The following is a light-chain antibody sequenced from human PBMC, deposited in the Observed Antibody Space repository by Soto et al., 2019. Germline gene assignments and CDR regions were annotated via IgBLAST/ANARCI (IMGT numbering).Light chain of an antibody. V-gene: IGKV3-11*01. CDR1: QSVGDY. CDR2: DAS. Sequence: EIVLTQSPATLSLSPGERATLSCRASQSVGDYLLWFQQKPGQPPRLLIYDASNRASGIPARFSGSGSGTDFTLTISRLEPEDFAVYSCHLRAKWPYTFGQGTKVESK. CDR3: HLRAKWPYT. J-gene: IGKJ2*01.